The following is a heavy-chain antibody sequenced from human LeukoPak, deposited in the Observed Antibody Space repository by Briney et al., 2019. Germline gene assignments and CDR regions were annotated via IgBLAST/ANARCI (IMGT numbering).Heavy chain of an antibody. CDR1: GGSISSSSYQ. Sequence: SSETLSLTCTVSGGSISSSSYQWGWIRQPPGKGLEWIGSFYYSGNTYYNPSLKNRVTVSVDTSNNLFSLNLSSVTAADTAVYYCARISIAVVPAYFDFWGQGTLVTVSS. V-gene: IGHV4-39*01. CDR2: FYYSGNT. D-gene: IGHD2-2*01. J-gene: IGHJ4*02. CDR3: ARISIAVVPAYFDF.